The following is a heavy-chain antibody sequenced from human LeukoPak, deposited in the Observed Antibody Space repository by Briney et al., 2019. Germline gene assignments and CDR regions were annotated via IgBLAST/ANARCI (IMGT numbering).Heavy chain of an antibody. CDR3: ARDTWARGFDY. Sequence: ASVKVSCKASGYTFTGYYMHWVRQAPGQGLEWMGWINPNSGGTNYAQKFQGRVTMTRDTSISTAYMELSSPRSEDTAVYYCARDTWARGFDYWGQGTLVTVSS. D-gene: IGHD1-26*01. J-gene: IGHJ4*02. CDR1: GYTFTGYY. CDR2: INPNSGGT. V-gene: IGHV1-2*02.